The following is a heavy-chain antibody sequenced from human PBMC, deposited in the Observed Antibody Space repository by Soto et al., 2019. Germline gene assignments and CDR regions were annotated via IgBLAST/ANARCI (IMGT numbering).Heavy chain of an antibody. CDR3: ARIRKAGDSSSWFFDY. CDR2: IFSNDEK. Sequence: SGPTLVNHTETLTLTCTVSGFSLSNARMGVSWIRQPPGKALEWLAHIFSNDEKSYSTSLKSRLTISKDTSKSQVVLTMTNMDPVDTATYYCARIRKAGDSSSWFFDYWGQGTLVTVSS. D-gene: IGHD6-13*01. CDR1: GFSLSNARMG. J-gene: IGHJ4*02. V-gene: IGHV2-26*01.